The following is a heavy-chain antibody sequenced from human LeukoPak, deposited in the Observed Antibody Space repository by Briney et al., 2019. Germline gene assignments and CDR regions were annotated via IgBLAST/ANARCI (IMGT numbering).Heavy chain of an antibody. V-gene: IGHV4-30-4*01. CDR1: GGSISSGDYY. CDR2: IYYSGST. J-gene: IGHJ4*02. D-gene: IGHD2-15*01. Sequence: SETLSLTCTVSGGSISSGDYYWSWIRQPPGKGLEWIGYIYYSGSTYYNPSLKSRVTISVDTSKNQFSLKLSSVTAADTAVYYCARAQDIVVVLDYWGQGTLVTVSS. CDR3: ARAQDIVVVLDY.